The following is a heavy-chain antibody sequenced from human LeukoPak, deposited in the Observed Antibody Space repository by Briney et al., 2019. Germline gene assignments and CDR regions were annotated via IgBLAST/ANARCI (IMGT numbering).Heavy chain of an antibody. Sequence: PGGSLRLSCAASGFTFSDHYMSWIRQAPGKGLEWVAFIRYDGSNKYYADSVKGRFTISRDNSKNTLYLQMNSLRAEDTAVYYCAKDLGRYCSSTSCSDFDYWGQGTLVTVSS. CDR1: GFTFSDHY. V-gene: IGHV3-30*02. J-gene: IGHJ4*02. D-gene: IGHD2-2*01. CDR2: IRYDGSNK. CDR3: AKDLGRYCSSTSCSDFDY.